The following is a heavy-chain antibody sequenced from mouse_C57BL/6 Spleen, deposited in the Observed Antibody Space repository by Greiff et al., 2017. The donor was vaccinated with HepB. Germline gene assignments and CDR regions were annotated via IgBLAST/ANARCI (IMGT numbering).Heavy chain of an antibody. V-gene: IGHV3-6*01. CDR3: ARGGYYPSAWFAY. Sequence: EVKLQESGPGLVKPSQSLSLTCSVTGYSITSGYYWNWIRQFPGNKLEWMGYISYDGSNNYNPSLKNRISITRDTSKNQFFLKLNSVTTEDTATYYCARGGYYPSAWFAYWGQGTLVTVSA. D-gene: IGHD2-3*01. CDR2: ISYDGSN. J-gene: IGHJ3*01. CDR1: GYSITSGYY.